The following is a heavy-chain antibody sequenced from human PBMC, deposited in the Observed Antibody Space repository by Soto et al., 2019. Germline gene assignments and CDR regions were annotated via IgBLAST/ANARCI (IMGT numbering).Heavy chain of an antibody. CDR3: ARHDYGDYQDYFDY. Sequence: PSVTLSLTCAVYGGSFSGYYWSWIRQPPGKGLEWIGEINHSGSTNYNPSLKSRVTVSVDTSKNQFSLKLSSVTAADTAVYYCARHDYGDYQDYFDYWGQGTLVTVSS. V-gene: IGHV4-34*01. D-gene: IGHD4-17*01. J-gene: IGHJ4*02. CDR2: INHSGST. CDR1: GGSFSGYY.